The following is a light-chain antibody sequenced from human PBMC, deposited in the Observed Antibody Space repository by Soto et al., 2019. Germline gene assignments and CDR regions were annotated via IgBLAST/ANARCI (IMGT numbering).Light chain of an antibody. V-gene: IGKV1-5*01. CDR2: DAS. J-gene: IGKJ1*01. CDR3: QQYNSYRT. Sequence: DIQMTQSPSTLSASVGDRVTITCRASQSISSWLAWYQQKPGEAPKLLIYDASSLESGVPSRFSGSGSGTEFTLTISRLQPDDFATYYYQQYNSYRTFGQGTKVEIK. CDR1: QSISSW.